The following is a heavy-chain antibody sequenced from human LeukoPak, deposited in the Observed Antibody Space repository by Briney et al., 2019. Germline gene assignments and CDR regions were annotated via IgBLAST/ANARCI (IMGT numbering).Heavy chain of an antibody. V-gene: IGHV1-69*05. J-gene: IGHJ6*03. CDR1: GGTFSSYA. CDR3: ARRYYDFWSGYYNYYYYYMDV. Sequence: GASVKVSCKASGGTFSSYAISWVRQAPGQGLEWMGGIIPIFGTANYAQKFQGRVTMTRDMSTSTVYMELSSLRSEDTAVYYCARRYYDFWSGYYNYYYYYMDVWGKGTTVTVSS. D-gene: IGHD3-3*01. CDR2: IIPIFGTA.